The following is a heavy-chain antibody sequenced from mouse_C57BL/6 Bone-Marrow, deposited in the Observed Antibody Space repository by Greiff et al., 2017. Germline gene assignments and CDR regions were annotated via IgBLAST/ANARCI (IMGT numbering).Heavy chain of an antibody. CDR3: ARDDGSSYWYFDV. CDR2: IYPRDGST. V-gene: IGHV1-85*01. Sequence: VQGVESGPELVKPGASVKLSCKASGYTFTSYDINWVKQRPGQGLEWIGWIYPRDGSTKYNEKFKGKATLTVDTSSSTAYMELHSLTSEDSAVYFCARDDGSSYWYFDVWGTGTTVTVSS. D-gene: IGHD1-1*01. J-gene: IGHJ1*03. CDR1: GYTFTSYD.